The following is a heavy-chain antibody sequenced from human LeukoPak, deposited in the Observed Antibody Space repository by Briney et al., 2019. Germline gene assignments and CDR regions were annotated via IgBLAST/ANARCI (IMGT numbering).Heavy chain of an antibody. CDR3: AKDLSFGVTAIDY. CDR2: ISWNSGSI. Sequence: GGSLRLSCAASGFTFDDYAMHWVRQAPGKGLEWVSGISWNSGSIGYADSVKGRFTISRDNAKNSLYLQMNSLRAEDTALYYCAKDLSFGVTAIDYWGQGTLVTVSS. CDR1: GFTFDDYA. V-gene: IGHV3-9*01. J-gene: IGHJ4*02. D-gene: IGHD3-10*01.